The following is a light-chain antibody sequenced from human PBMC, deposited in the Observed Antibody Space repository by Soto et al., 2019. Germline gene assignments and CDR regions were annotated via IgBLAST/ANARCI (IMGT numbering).Light chain of an antibody. CDR3: QQSYNSPPYT. CDR1: QSINTY. Sequence: EIQMTQSPSSLSASVGDRVTITCRASQSINTYLNWYHQNPGKAPKLLTYAASSLHSGAQSRFRCSGSATDFTLTISGLQPEDVPTYYWQQSYNSPPYTFGQGTKLDIK. CDR2: AAS. V-gene: IGKV1-39*01. J-gene: IGKJ2*01.